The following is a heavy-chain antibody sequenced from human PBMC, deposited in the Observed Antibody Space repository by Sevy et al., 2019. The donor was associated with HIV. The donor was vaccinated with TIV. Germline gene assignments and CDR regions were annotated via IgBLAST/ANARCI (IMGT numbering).Heavy chain of an antibody. J-gene: IGHJ2*01. CDR3: ASRGDIVVVPAETRSYYWYFDL. CDR1: GYSISSGYY. V-gene: IGHV4-38-2*01. Sequence: SETLSLTCAVSGYSISSGYYWGWIRQPPGKGLEWIGSIYHSGSTYYNTSVKSRVTISVDTSKNQFSLKLSSVTAADTAVYYCASRGDIVVVPAETRSYYWYFDLWGRGTLVTVSS. CDR2: IYHSGST. D-gene: IGHD2-2*01.